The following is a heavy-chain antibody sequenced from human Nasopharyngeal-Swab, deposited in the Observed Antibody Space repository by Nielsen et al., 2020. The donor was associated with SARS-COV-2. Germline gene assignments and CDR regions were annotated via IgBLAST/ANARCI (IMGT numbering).Heavy chain of an antibody. CDR2: ISAYNGNT. CDR3: ARDGPYYDILTGYSNYWFDP. CDR1: GYTFTSYG. D-gene: IGHD3-9*01. V-gene: IGHV1-18*04. Sequence: ASVKASCKASGYTFTSYGIGWVRQAPGQGLEWMGWISAYNGNTNYAQKLQGRVTMTTDTSTSTAYMELRSLRSDDTAVYYCARDGPYYDILTGYSNYWFDPWGQGTLVTVSS. J-gene: IGHJ5*02.